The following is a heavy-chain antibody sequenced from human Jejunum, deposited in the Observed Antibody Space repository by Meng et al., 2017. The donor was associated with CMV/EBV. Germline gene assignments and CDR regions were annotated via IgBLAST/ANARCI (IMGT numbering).Heavy chain of an antibody. Sequence: AVYGESFGDNFWSWIRQPPGKGLEWIGEINHSGGTHYNPSLKSRVTISVDTSKTQFSLKLTSATDADTAVYYCARELVPAVPFDFWGQGTLVTVSS. D-gene: IGHD2-2*01. CDR1: GESFGDNF. CDR2: INHSGGT. CDR3: ARELVPAVPFDF. V-gene: IGHV4-34*01. J-gene: IGHJ4*02.